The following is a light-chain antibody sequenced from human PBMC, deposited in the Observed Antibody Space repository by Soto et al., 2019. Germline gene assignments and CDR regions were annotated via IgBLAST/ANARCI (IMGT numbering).Light chain of an antibody. CDR1: QSISSW. CDR2: KAS. Sequence: DIQMTQSPSTLSASVGDRVTITCRASQSISSWLAWYQQKPGKAPKLLIYKASSLERGVPSRFSGSGSGTEFTLTISRLQPDDFANYYCQQYNSYWTFGQGTNVEIK. J-gene: IGKJ1*01. CDR3: QQYNSYWT. V-gene: IGKV1-5*03.